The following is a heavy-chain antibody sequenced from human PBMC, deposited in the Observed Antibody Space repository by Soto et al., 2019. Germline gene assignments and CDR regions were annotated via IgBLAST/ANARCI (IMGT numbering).Heavy chain of an antibody. D-gene: IGHD6-6*01. Sequence: QVQLVESGGGVVQPGGSLRLSCAASGFTFSTYGMHWVRQAPGKGLEWVALIWYDESNKHYGDSVKGRFTISRDNAKNTLYLQMNSLRVEDTAVYYCARDLYSSSSFFYRGQGILVTVSS. CDR2: IWYDESNK. CDR3: ARDLYSSSSFFY. V-gene: IGHV3-33*01. J-gene: IGHJ4*02. CDR1: GFTFSTYG.